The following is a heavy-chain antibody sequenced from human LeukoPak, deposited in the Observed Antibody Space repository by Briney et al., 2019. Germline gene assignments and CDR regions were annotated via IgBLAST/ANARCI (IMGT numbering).Heavy chain of an antibody. CDR1: GYSISSGYY. CDR3: ARTPGIVGANDAFDI. D-gene: IGHD1-26*01. V-gene: IGHV4-38-2*02. CDR2: IYHSGST. Sequence: SETLSLTCTVSGYSISSGYYWGWIRQPPGMGLEWIGSIYHSGSTYYNPSLKSRVTISVDTSKNQFSLKLSSVTAADTAVYYCARTPGIVGANDAFDIWGQGTMVTVSS. J-gene: IGHJ3*02.